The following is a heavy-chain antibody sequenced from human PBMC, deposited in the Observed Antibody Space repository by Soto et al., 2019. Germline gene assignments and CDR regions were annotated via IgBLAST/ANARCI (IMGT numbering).Heavy chain of an antibody. CDR1: GGSISSSNY. CDR3: ARTSLGYGSGSSNMDV. Sequence: PSETLSLTCAVSGGSISSSNYWSWIRQPPGKGLEWIGYIYYSGSTYYNPSLKSRVTISVDTSKNQFSLKLSSVTAADTAVYYCARTSLGYGSGSSNMDVWGQGTTVTVSS. D-gene: IGHD3-10*01. CDR2: IYYSGST. V-gene: IGHV4-30-4*01. J-gene: IGHJ6*02.